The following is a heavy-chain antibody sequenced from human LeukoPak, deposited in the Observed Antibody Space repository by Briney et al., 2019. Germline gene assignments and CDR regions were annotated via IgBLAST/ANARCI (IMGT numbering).Heavy chain of an antibody. CDR1: GGSLSSYY. D-gene: IGHD4-17*01. CDR3: ARDTTVLDY. V-gene: IGHV4-59*01. J-gene: IGHJ4*02. Sequence: PSETLSLTCTVSGGSLSSYYWSWIRQPPGKGLEWIGYIYYSGSTNYNPSLKSRVTISVDTSKNQFSLKLSSVTAADTAVYYCARDTTVLDYWGQGTLVTVSS. CDR2: IYYSGST.